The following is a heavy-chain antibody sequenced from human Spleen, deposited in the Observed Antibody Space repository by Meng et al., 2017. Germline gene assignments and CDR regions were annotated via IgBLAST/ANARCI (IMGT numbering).Heavy chain of an antibody. J-gene: IGHJ6*02. CDR3: ARDFDSGSYYYYYGMDV. CDR2: IWYDGSNK. CDR1: GFTFSSYG. V-gene: IGHV3-33*01. D-gene: IGHD1-26*01. Sequence: GGSLRLSCAASGFTFSSYGMHWVRQAPGKGLEWVAVIWYDGSNKYYADSVKGRFTISRDNSKNTLYLQMNSLRAEDTAVYYCARDFDSGSYYYYYGMDVWGQGTTVTVSS.